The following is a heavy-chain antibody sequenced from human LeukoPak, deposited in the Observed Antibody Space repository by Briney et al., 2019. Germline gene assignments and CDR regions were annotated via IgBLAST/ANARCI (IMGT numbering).Heavy chain of an antibody. J-gene: IGHJ5*02. CDR2: IYYSGST. CDR3: ARLKYYYDSSGYRWFDP. CDR1: GGSISSYY. V-gene: IGHV4-59*08. Sequence: SETLSLTCTVSGGSISSYYWSGIRQPPGKGLEWIGYIYYSGSTNYNPSLKSRVTISVDTSKNQFSLKLSSVTAADTAVYYCARLKYYYDSSGYRWFDPWGQGTLVTVSS. D-gene: IGHD3-22*01.